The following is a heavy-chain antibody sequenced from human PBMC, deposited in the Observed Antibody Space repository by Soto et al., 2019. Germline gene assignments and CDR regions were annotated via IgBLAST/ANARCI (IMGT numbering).Heavy chain of an antibody. CDR3: ARKVVGATRGYYYYGMDV. V-gene: IGHV1-69*01. D-gene: IGHD1-26*01. CDR1: GGTFSSYA. J-gene: IGHJ6*02. Sequence: QVQLVQSGAEVKKPGSSVKVSCKASGGTFSSYAISWVRRAPGQGREGMGGIIPIVGTANSAQTCQGRVTITADESTSTAYMELSSLRSEDTAVYYCARKVVGATRGYYYYGMDVWGQGTTVTVSS. CDR2: IIPIVGTA.